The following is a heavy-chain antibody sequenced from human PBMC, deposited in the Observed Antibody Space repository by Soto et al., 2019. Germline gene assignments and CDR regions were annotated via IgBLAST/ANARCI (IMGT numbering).Heavy chain of an antibody. CDR1: GFTFSSYS. CDR3: ARTHYDYVWGSYYFDY. V-gene: IGHV3-48*01. Sequence: EVQLVESGGGLVQPGGSLRLSCAASGFTFSSYSMNWVRQAPGKGLEWVSYISSSSSTIYYADSVKGRFTISRDNAKNXLYLQMNSLRAEDTAVYYCARTHYDYVWGSYYFDYWGQGTLVTVSS. CDR2: ISSSSSTI. D-gene: IGHD3-16*01. J-gene: IGHJ4*02.